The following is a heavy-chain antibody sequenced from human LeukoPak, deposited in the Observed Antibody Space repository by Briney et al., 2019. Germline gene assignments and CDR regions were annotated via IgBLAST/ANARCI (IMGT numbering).Heavy chain of an antibody. V-gene: IGHV4-4*02. D-gene: IGHD6-19*01. J-gene: IGHJ6*02. CDR1: GVSISSSNW. Sequence: SGTLSLTCAVSGVSISSSNWWRRVRQPPGKGMEWIGEIYHSGSTNYNPSLKSRVTISVDKSKNQFSLKLSSVTAADTAVYYRARDRQWLVLDYYYYYGMDVWGQGTTVTVSS. CDR3: ARDRQWLVLDYYYYYGMDV. CDR2: IYHSGST.